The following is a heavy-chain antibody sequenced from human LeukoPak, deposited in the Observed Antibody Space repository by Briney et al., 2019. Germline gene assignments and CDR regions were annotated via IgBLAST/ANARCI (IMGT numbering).Heavy chain of an antibody. CDR2: FYSSGST. V-gene: IGHV4-39*01. J-gene: IGHJ4*02. CDR3: ARHPSRYSGSYYGLTPFDY. D-gene: IGHD1-26*01. Sequence: SETLSLTCSVSGGSVSSRRYYWGWIRQPPGKGLEWIGSFYSSGSTNYNPSLKSRVTISVDTSKNQFSLKLSSVTAADTAVYFCARHPSRYSGSYYGLTPFDYWGQGILVTVSS. CDR1: GGSVSSRRYY.